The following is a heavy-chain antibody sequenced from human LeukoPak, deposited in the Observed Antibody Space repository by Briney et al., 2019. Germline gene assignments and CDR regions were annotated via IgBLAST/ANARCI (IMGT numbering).Heavy chain of an antibody. Sequence: GGSLRLSCAASGFTFSSYSMNWVRQAPGKGLEWVSYISSSSSTIYYADSVKGRFTISRDNAKNSLYLQMNSLRAEDTAVYYCARNLLIVATTSNFFGGIDYWGQGTLVTVSS. J-gene: IGHJ4*02. V-gene: IGHV3-48*01. CDR2: ISSSSSTI. D-gene: IGHD5-12*01. CDR3: ARNLLIVATTSNFFGGIDY. CDR1: GFTFSSYS.